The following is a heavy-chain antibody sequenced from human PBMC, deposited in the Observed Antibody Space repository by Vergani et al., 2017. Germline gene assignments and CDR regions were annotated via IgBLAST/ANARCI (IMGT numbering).Heavy chain of an antibody. Sequence: EVQLVDSGGGLVQPGRSLRLSCAASGFTLYDYAMYWVRQAPGKGLEWVSGISWNSGSIGYADSVKGRFTISRDNAKKSQYLQMNSLRAEDTAVYYCARVCCSSTSCYVAAFDYWGQGTLVTVSS. CDR1: GFTLYDYA. V-gene: IGHV3-9*01. J-gene: IGHJ4*02. D-gene: IGHD2-2*01. CDR2: ISWNSGSI. CDR3: ARVCCSSTSCYVAAFDY.